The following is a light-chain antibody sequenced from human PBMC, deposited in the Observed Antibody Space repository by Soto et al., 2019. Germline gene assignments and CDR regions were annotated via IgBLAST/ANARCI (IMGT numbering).Light chain of an antibody. CDR1: QSVSSSY. CDR3: QQYGSSPLT. Sequence: EIGLTHSPSTLSLSPGERDTHSCRASQSVSSSYLAWYQQKPGQAPRLLIYGASSRATGIPDRFSGSGSGTDFTLTISRLEPEDFAVYYCQQYGSSPLTFGGGTKVDI. V-gene: IGKV3-20*01. J-gene: IGKJ4*01. CDR2: GAS.